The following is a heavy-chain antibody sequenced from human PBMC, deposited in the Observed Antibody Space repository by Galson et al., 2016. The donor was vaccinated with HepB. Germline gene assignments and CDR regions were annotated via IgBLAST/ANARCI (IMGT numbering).Heavy chain of an antibody. Sequence: SVKVSCKASGYTFTNYPIGWVRQAPGQGLEWMGWISVYNGNTTYAQKLKGRFTMTADTSTSTAYMELSSLRSDDTAVYYCARERSAMDVWGQGPTVTVSS. J-gene: IGHJ6*02. D-gene: IGHD4-17*01. CDR2: ISVYNGNT. CDR1: GYTFTNYP. V-gene: IGHV1-18*01. CDR3: ARERSAMDV.